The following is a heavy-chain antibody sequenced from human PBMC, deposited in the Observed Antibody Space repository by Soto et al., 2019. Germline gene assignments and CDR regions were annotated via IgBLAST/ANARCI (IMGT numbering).Heavy chain of an antibody. D-gene: IGHD2-15*01. J-gene: IGHJ4*02. Sequence: GGTLRISCAASGFTVSSTYLTWVRQGPGKGLEWVAILYTGTDTVYADSVKGRFTISRDSCKNTFYLQMNTLRAEDTAMYFCARSRYTGPYSRRFTDFWGQGSLVTVSS. CDR3: ARSRYTGPYSRRFTDF. CDR1: GFTVSSTY. CDR2: LYTGTDT. V-gene: IGHV3-53*01.